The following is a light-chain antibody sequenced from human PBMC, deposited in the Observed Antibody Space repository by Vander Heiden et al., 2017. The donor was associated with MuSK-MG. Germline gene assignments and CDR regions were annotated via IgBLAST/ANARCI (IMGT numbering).Light chain of an antibody. CDR1: QNVRSW. CDR3: QQYKSDPWT. V-gene: IGKV1-5*03. Sequence: IQITQSLSTVSASVADRVTITRRASQNVRSWLAWHQQKRGKAPKLLIYQASGVHSVAPSRVSGSESGTEFTLTISRLQPDDFATYYCQQYKSDPWTFGQGTKVEIK. J-gene: IGKJ1*01. CDR2: QAS.